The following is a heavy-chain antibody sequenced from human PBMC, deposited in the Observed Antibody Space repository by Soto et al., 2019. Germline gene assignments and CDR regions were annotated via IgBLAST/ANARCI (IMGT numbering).Heavy chain of an antibody. CDR1: GYTFTKYA. D-gene: IGHD3-10*01. J-gene: IGHJ4*02. CDR3: ARDKYYGSGTYNYFDY. V-gene: IGHV1-3*01. CDR2: INAGKGNT. Sequence: QVQLVQSGAEVQKPGASVKVSCKASGYTFTKYAMHWVRQAPGQRLEWMGCINAGKGNTKYSQNFQGRVTITRDTXAXXAYMELNSLRSEDTAVYYCARDKYYGSGTYNYFDYWGQGTLVTVSS.